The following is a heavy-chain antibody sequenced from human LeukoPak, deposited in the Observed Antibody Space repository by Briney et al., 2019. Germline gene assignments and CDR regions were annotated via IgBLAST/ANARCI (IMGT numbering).Heavy chain of an antibody. CDR2: LSVRGGST. CDR3: ASASGSYPNYYYYYMDV. J-gene: IGHJ6*03. V-gene: IGHV3-23*01. D-gene: IGHD1-26*01. CDR1: GFTFSSYA. Sequence: GGSLRLSCVASGFTFSSYAMSWVRQAPGKGLEWVSGLSVRGGSTHYADSVKGRFTISRDNSKNTLYLQMNSLRAEDTAVYYCASASGSYPNYYYYYMDVWGKGTTVTVSS.